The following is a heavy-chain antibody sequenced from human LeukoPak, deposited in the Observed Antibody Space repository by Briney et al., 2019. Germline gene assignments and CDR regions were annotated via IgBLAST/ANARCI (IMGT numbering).Heavy chain of an antibody. CDR1: GFTFSSYA. V-gene: IGHV3-30*04. CDR3: ASRLGNLFDY. CDR2: ISYDGSNK. Sequence: GGSLRLSCAASGFTFSSYAMHWVRQAPGKGLEWVAVISYDGSNKYYADSVKGRFTISRDNSKNTLYLQMNSLRAEDTAVYYCASRLGNLFDYWGQGTLVTVSS. J-gene: IGHJ4*02.